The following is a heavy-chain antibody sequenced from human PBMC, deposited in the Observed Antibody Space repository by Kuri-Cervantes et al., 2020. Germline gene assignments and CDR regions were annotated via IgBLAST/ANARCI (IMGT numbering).Heavy chain of an antibody. CDR3: ERDWSRGWYAVDYFEY. Sequence: ESLKISCAVYGLTFSGYYWSWIRQPPGKGLEWIGEINHSGNNYYNPSLKSRVTITVDTYKNQFFLKLSSVTDADTAVYYCERDWSRGWYAVDYFEYWGQGTMVNVSS. V-gene: IGHV4-34*01. CDR2: INHSGNN. CDR1: GLTFSGYY. J-gene: IGHJ4*02. D-gene: IGHD6-19*01.